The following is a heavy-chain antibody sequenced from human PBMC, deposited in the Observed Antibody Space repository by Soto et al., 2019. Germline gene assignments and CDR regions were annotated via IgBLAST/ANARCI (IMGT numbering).Heavy chain of an antibody. CDR3: ARDTAARSYNFGMDV. V-gene: IGHV3-11*06. Sequence: GGSLRLSCAASGFTFSDYYVSWIRQAPGKGLEWVSYISSLNSYTDYADSVKGRFTISRDNAKNSLYLQMNSLRAEDTAVYYCARDTAARSYNFGMDVWGQGTTVTVSS. J-gene: IGHJ6*02. CDR2: ISSLNSYT. D-gene: IGHD6-6*01. CDR1: GFTFSDYY.